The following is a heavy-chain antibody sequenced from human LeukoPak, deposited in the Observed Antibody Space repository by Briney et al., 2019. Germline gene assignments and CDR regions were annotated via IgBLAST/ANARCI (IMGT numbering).Heavy chain of an antibody. V-gene: IGHV4-39*01. CDR3: ARGGAAAGPDY. J-gene: IGHJ4*02. D-gene: IGHD6-13*01. CDR1: GDSIRSTTYY. Sequence: SETLSLTCTVSGDSIRSTTYYWGWIRQPPGRGLEWIGSIYNSGTTYYNPSLKSRITISVDTSKNQFSLKLSSVTAADTAVYYCARGGAAAGPDYWGQGTLVTVSS. CDR2: IYNSGTT.